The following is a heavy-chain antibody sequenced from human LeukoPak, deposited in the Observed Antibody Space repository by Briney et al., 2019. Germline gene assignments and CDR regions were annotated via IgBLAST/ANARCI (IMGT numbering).Heavy chain of an antibody. D-gene: IGHD6-13*01. CDR1: GDSISSGTYY. CDR3: ARHSGTRWYSSSWYDWFDP. J-gene: IGHJ5*02. Sequence: SETLSLTCAVSGDSISSGTYYWGWIRQPPGKGLEWIGYISYSGRTYYNPPLKSRVTISVDTSKNQFSLNLNSVTAADTAVYYCARHSGTRWYSSSWYDWFDPWGQGTLVTVSS. CDR2: ISYSGRT. V-gene: IGHV4-39*01.